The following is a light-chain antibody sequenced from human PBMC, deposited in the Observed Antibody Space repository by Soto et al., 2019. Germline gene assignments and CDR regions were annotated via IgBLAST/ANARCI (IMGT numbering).Light chain of an antibody. J-gene: IGKJ1*01. CDR1: QSISSS. CDR2: AAS. Sequence: EIVMTQSPATLSVAPGERATLSCRASQSISSSLAWYQQKPGQAPRLLIYAASTSATGIPARFSGSGSGTEFTLTITSLQSEDFAVYFCQRYNNWPYTFGQGTKVEIK. CDR3: QRYNNWPYT. V-gene: IGKV3-15*01.